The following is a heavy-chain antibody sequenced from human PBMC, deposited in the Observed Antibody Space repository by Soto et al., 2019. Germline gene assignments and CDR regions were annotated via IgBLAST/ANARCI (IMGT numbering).Heavy chain of an antibody. Sequence: GGSLRLSCAASGFTFSSYEMNWVRQAPGKGLEWVSYISSSGSTIYYADSVKGRFTISRDNAKNSLYLQMNSLRAEDTAVYYCARMGDYGDYLLDYWGQGTLVTVSS. CDR1: GFTFSSYE. D-gene: IGHD4-17*01. J-gene: IGHJ4*02. CDR3: ARMGDYGDYLLDY. V-gene: IGHV3-48*03. CDR2: ISSSGSTI.